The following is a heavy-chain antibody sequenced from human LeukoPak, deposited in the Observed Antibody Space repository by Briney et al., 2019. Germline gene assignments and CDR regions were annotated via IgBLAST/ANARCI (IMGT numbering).Heavy chain of an antibody. D-gene: IGHD2-21*02. J-gene: IGHJ6*02. CDR3: AKDIAYCGGDCYPYYYGMDV. Sequence: GGSLRLSCVASGFTFSDYYMSWIRQAPGKGLEWLSYVTSTGRSIYYADSVRGRLTISRDNAKNSLYLQMNSLRAEDTALYYCAKDIAYCGGDCYPYYYGMDVWGQGTTVTVSS. V-gene: IGHV3-11*01. CDR1: GFTFSDYY. CDR2: VTSTGRSI.